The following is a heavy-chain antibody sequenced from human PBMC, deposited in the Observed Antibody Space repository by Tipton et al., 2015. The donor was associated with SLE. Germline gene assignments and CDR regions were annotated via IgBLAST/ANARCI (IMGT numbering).Heavy chain of an antibody. V-gene: IGHV4-39*07. CDR2: IYYSGST. D-gene: IGHD5-24*01. Sequence: TLSLTCTVSGGSISSSSYYWGWIRQPPGKGLEWIGSIYYSGSTYYNPSLKSRVTISVDTSKNQFSLKLSSVTAADTAVYYCARLEGGDYWGQGTLVTVSS. CDR3: ARLEGGDY. J-gene: IGHJ4*02. CDR1: GGSISSSSYY.